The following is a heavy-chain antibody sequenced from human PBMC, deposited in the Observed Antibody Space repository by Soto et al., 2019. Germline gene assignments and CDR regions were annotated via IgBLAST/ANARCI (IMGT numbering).Heavy chain of an antibody. Sequence: ESLSLTXAGYGGSFSGYYWSWIRQPPGKGLEWIGEINHSGSTNYNPSLKSRVTISVDTSKNQFSLKLSSVTAADTAVYYCARHRCSGGSCHTNYYGMDVWGQGTTVTVSS. D-gene: IGHD2-15*01. CDR2: INHSGST. CDR1: GGSFSGYY. CDR3: ARHRCSGGSCHTNYYGMDV. J-gene: IGHJ6*02. V-gene: IGHV4-34*01.